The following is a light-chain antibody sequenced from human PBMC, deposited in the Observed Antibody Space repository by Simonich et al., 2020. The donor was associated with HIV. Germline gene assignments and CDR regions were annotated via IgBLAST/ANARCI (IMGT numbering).Light chain of an antibody. CDR1: QGIASW. CDR3: QQAITFPRT. Sequence: RGSQGIASWLAWYQQKPGRAPKLLMYAASTLKSGVPSRFSGSGSGTKFTLTISSLQPEDFATYYCQQAITFPRTFGQGTKVEVK. V-gene: IGKV1-12*01. CDR2: AAS. J-gene: IGKJ1*01.